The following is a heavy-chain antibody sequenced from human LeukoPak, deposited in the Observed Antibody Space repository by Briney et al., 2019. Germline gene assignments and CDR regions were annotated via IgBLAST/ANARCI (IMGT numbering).Heavy chain of an antibody. Sequence: PSETLSLTGTVSGGSISSHYWSWIRQPPGKGLEWIGYIYYSGSTNYNPSLKSRVTISVDTSKNQFSLKLSSVTAADTAVYYCARLTISGYFDYWGQGTLVTVSS. CDR1: GGSISSHY. J-gene: IGHJ4*02. CDR3: ARLTISGYFDY. D-gene: IGHD3-9*01. CDR2: IYYSGST. V-gene: IGHV4-59*11.